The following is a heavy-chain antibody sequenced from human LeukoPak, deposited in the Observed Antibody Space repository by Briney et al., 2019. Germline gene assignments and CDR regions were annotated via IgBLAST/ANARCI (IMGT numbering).Heavy chain of an antibody. CDR2: IYYSGST. V-gene: IGHV4-59*01. D-gene: IGHD3-10*01. J-gene: IGHJ4*02. Sequence: PSETLSLTCTVSGGSTSSYYWSWIRQPPGQGLEWIGYIYYSGSTNYNPSLNSRVTISVDTSKNPFSLKLSSVSAADTAVYYCAASYYYGSGSYYNANYWGRGTLATVSS. CDR3: AASYYYGSGSYYNANY. CDR1: GGSTSSYY.